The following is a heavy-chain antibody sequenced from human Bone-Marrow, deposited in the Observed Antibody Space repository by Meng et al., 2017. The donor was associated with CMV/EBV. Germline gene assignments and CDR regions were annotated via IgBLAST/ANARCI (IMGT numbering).Heavy chain of an antibody. J-gene: IGHJ3*02. CDR2: IIPILGIA. V-gene: IGHV1-69*10. CDR3: ARAGGGIIAFVI. D-gene: IGHD3-10*01. Sequence: SVKVSCKASGGTFSSYAISWVRQAPGQGLEWMGGIIPILGIANYAQKFQGRVTITADKSTSTAYMELSSLRSKDTAVYDCARAGGGIIAFVIWGQGTMVTVSS. CDR1: GGTFSSYA.